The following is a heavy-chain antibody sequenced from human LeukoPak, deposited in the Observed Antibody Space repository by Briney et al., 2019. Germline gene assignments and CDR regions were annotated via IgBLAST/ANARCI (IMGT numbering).Heavy chain of an antibody. J-gene: IGHJ4*02. Sequence: GGSLRLSCAASGFTFSSYAMSWVRQAPGKGLEWVSVMSGSGGSTYYADSVKGRFTISRDNAKNSLYLQMNSLRAEDTAVYYCARDTRYYDSSLFDYWGQGTLVTVSS. CDR2: MSGSGGST. D-gene: IGHD3-22*01. CDR3: ARDTRYYDSSLFDY. CDR1: GFTFSSYA. V-gene: IGHV3-23*01.